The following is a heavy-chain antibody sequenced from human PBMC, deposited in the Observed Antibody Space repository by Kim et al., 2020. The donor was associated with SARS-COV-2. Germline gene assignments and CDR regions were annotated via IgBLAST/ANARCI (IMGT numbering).Heavy chain of an antibody. CDR1: GYSFISYT. J-gene: IGHJ4*02. CDR2: INPGNGNT. CDR3: ARVSLEYSGSWYDY. D-gene: IGHD6-13*01. Sequence: ASVKVSCKTSGYSFISYTIHWVRQAPGQRLEWMGWINPGNGNTKYSQKFQDRVTIFRDTSASTAYMDLSSLRSEDTAVYYCARVSLEYSGSWYDYWGQGTLVTVSS. V-gene: IGHV1-3*01.